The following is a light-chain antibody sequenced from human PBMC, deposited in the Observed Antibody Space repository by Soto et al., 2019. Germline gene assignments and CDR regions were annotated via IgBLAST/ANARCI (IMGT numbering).Light chain of an antibody. CDR3: QQLNSYPLT. Sequence: EIVLTQSPGTLSLSPGERATLSCRASQSVTSNYLAWYQQKPGQAPRLLIYGASTRATGIPGRFSGSGSGTDFTLTITRLEPEDFAVYYCQQLNSYPLTFGPGTTVDIK. V-gene: IGKV3-20*01. CDR1: QSVTSNY. CDR2: GAS. J-gene: IGKJ3*01.